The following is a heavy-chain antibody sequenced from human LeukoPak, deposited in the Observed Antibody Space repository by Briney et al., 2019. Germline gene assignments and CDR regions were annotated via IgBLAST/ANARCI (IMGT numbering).Heavy chain of an antibody. J-gene: IGHJ4*02. V-gene: IGHV4-59*01. D-gene: IGHD1-26*01. CDR3: AREDSGSYYAEYYFGY. Sequence: PETLSLTCTVSGGSISSYYWSWIRQPPGKGLEWIGYIYYSGSTNYNPSLKSRVTISVDTSKNQFSLKLSSVTAADTAVYYCAREDSGSYYAEYYFGYWGQGTLVTVSS. CDR2: IYYSGST. CDR1: GGSISSYY.